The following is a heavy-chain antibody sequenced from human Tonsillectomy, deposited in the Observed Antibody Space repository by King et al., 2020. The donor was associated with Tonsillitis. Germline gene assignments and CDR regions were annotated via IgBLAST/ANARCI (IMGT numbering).Heavy chain of an antibody. J-gene: IGHJ2*01. V-gene: IGHV4-61*01. CDR2: IYYSGST. Sequence: VQLQESGPGLVKPSETLSLTCTVSGGSVSSGSYYWSWIRQPPGKGLEWIGNIYYSGSTNYNPSLKSRVTISVDTSKNQFSLKLSSVTAADTAVYYCGRAGSDSSGYYSSNWYFDLWGRGTLVTVSS. CDR3: GRAGSDSSGYYSSNWYFDL. D-gene: IGHD3-22*01. CDR1: GGSVSSGSYY.